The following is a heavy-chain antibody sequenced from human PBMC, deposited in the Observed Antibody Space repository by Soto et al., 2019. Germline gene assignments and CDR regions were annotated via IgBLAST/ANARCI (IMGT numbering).Heavy chain of an antibody. V-gene: IGHV3-11*06. J-gene: IGHJ5*02. CDR2: ISPGSRYP. Sequence: PGGSLRLFCAGSGLTFGDSCMSRIRQAPGKGLEWLSYISPGSRYPAYADSVKGRFTISRDNAKRPLYLQMIGLAAEDTAIYYCVRGVGVGLSDPWGHVPMITV. D-gene: IGHD2-8*01. CDR1: GLTFGDSC. CDR3: VRGVGVGLSDP.